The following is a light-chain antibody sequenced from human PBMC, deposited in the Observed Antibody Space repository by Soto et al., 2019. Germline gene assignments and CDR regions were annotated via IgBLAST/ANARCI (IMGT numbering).Light chain of an antibody. Sequence: QSALTQPASASGSPGQSITISCTGTSSDVGGYNYVSWYQQLPGKAPKLMISEVSNRPSGVSNRFSGSKSGNTASLTISGLQAEDEGDYYCSSYTTATTLVVFGTGTKVTVL. V-gene: IGLV2-14*01. CDR2: EVS. CDR3: SSYTTATTLVV. CDR1: SSDVGGYNY. J-gene: IGLJ1*01.